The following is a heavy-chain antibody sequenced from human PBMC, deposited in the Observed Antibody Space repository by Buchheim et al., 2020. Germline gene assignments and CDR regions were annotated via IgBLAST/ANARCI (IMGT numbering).Heavy chain of an antibody. Sequence: EVQLVESGGGLVKPGGSLRLSCAASGFTFSSYSMNRVRQAPGKGLEWVSSISSSSSYIYYADSVKGRFTISRDNAKNSLYLQMNSLRAEDTAVYYCAREAYCGGDCYNPDYFDYWGQGTL. CDR2: ISSSSSYI. D-gene: IGHD2-21*02. CDR1: GFTFSSYS. CDR3: AREAYCGGDCYNPDYFDY. V-gene: IGHV3-21*01. J-gene: IGHJ4*02.